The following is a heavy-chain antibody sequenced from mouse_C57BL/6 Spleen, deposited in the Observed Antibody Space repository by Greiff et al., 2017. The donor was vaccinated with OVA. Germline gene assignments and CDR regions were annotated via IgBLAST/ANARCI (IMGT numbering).Heavy chain of an antibody. Sequence: VQLQQSGPELVKPGASVKMSCKASGYTFTDYNMHWVKQSHGKSLEWIGYINPNNGGTSYNQKFKGKATLTVNKSSSTAYMELRSLTSEDSAVYYCARSYYGGENAMDYWGQGTSVTVSS. CDR1: GYTFTDYN. J-gene: IGHJ4*01. CDR2: INPNNGGT. V-gene: IGHV1-22*01. CDR3: ARSYYGGENAMDY. D-gene: IGHD2-10*01.